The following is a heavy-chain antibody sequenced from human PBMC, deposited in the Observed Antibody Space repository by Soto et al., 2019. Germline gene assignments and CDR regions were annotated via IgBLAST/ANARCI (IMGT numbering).Heavy chain of an antibody. CDR2: ISAYNGNT. CDR3: AREGPLPRWGLRVVDY. Sequence: QVQLVQSGAEVKKPGASVKVSCKASGYTFTSYGISWVRQAPGQGLEWMGWISAYNGNTNYAQKLQGRVTMTTDTSTSTAYMGLRSRRSDDTAVYYCAREGPLPRWGLRVVDYWGQGTLVTVSS. D-gene: IGHD1-26*01. CDR1: GYTFTSYG. J-gene: IGHJ4*02. V-gene: IGHV1-18*01.